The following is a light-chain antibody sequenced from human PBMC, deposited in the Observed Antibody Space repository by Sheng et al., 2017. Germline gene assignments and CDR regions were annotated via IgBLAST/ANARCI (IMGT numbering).Light chain of an antibody. CDR3: QQYDDSPQGT. V-gene: IGKV1-NL1*01. J-gene: IGKJ1*01. CDR1: QGIRNS. CDR2: GAS. Sequence: DIQMTQSPSSLSASVGDRVTITCRASQGIRNSLAWYQQRPGKAPKLLVYGASRLESGVPSRFSGSRSGTNYTLTVSSLQPEDFATYYCQQYDDSPQGTFGQGTRVDVK.